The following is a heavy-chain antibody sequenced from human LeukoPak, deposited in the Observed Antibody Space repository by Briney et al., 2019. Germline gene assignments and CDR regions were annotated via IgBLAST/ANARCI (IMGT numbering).Heavy chain of an antibody. D-gene: IGHD3-22*01. CDR1: GGSISSYY. V-gene: IGHV4-59*01. CDR2: IYYSGST. CDR3: ARVNYDSSGYFFDY. J-gene: IGHJ4*02. Sequence: SETLSLTCTVSGGSISSYYWSWIRQPPGKGLEWIGYIYYSGSTNYNPSLKSRVTISVDTSKNQFSLKLGSVTAADTAVYYCARVNYDSSGYFFDYWGQGTLVTVSS.